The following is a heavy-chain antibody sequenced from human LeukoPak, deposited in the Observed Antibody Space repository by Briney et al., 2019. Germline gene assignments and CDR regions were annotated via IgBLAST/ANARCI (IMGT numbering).Heavy chain of an antibody. CDR3: AIAATLKPGGVDY. CDR1: GAPFSSGDYY. J-gene: IGHJ4*02. D-gene: IGHD1-26*01. CDR2: IHSSGST. Sequence: RPSETLSLPCGVSGAPFSSGDYYWSWIPRPPGKGLVWTGYIHSSGSTYYNPSLESRLTLSLDTSKNQFSLKLTSVTAADTAVYSCAIAATLKPGGVDYWGQGTLVTVSS. V-gene: IGHV4-30-4*01.